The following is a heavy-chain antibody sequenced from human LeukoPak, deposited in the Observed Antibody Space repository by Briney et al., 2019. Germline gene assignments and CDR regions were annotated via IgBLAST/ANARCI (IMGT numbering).Heavy chain of an antibody. J-gene: IGHJ4*02. CDR1: GYTFTSYD. D-gene: IGHD5-18*01. CDR2: MNPNSGDT. CDR3: ARARGYNYGYVDY. Sequence: EASVKVSCKASGYTFTSYDINWVRQATGQGLEWMGWMNPNSGDTGYAQNFQGRLNMTRNTSKSTAYMELSSLRSEDTAVYYCARARGYNYGYVDYWAQGTLVTVSS. V-gene: IGHV1-8*01.